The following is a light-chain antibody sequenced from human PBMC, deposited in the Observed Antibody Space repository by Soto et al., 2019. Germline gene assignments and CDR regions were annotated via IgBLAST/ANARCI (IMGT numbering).Light chain of an antibody. J-gene: IGKJ3*01. V-gene: IGKV3-20*01. CDR1: QSVSSSY. Sequence: EIVLTQSPGTLSLSPGERATLSCRASQSVSSSYLAWYQQKPGQAPRLLIYGASSRATCIPDRFSGSGSGTDFTLTISRLEPEDFAVYYCQLGITFGPGTKVDIK. CDR3: QLGIT. CDR2: GAS.